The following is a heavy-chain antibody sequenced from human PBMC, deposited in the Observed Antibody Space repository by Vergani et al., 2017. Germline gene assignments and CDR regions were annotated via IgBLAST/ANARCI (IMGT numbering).Heavy chain of an antibody. CDR2: IYASGST. CDR3: ARGSHYDETNHNTGTINY. CDR1: GVFINSDTYY. V-gene: IGHV4-61*02. J-gene: IGHJ4*02. D-gene: IGHD3-3*01. Sequence: QVQLQESGPGLVKPSQTLSLTCSVSGVFINSDTYYWTWIRQPAGKGLEWIGRIYASGSTNYNPSLKRRVTMSVPTSKSQFSLRLSSVTAADTAVYYCARGSHYDETNHNTGTINYWGQGTLVTVSS.